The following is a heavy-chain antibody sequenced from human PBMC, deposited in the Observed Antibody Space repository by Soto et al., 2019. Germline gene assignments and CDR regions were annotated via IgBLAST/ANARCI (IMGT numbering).Heavy chain of an antibody. V-gene: IGHV4-31*03. J-gene: IGHJ6*02. CDR2: IYYSGST. Sequence: SETLSLTCTVSGGSISSGGYYWSWIRQHPGKGLEWIGYIYYSGSTYYNPSLKSRVTISVDTSKNQFSLKLSSVTAADTAVYYCARDTAMDSPYYYYGMDVWGQGTTVTVSS. D-gene: IGHD5-18*01. CDR1: GGSISSGGYY. CDR3: ARDTAMDSPYYYYGMDV.